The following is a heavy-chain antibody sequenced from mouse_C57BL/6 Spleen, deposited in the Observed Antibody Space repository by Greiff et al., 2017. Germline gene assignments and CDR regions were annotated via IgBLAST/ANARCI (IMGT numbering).Heavy chain of an antibody. CDR3: ARDPRYYGSSSWFAY. Sequence: EVQLVEPEGGLVQPGSSMKLSCTASGFTFSDYYMAWVRQVPEKGLEWVANINYDGSSTYYLDSLKSRFIISRDNANNILYLQMSSLKSEDTATYYCARDPRYYGSSSWFAYWGQGTLVTVSA. CDR2: INYDGSST. CDR1: GFTFSDYY. V-gene: IGHV5-16*01. D-gene: IGHD1-1*01. J-gene: IGHJ3*01.